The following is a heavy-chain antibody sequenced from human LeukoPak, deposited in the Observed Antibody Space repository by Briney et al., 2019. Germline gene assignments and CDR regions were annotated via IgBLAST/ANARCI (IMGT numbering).Heavy chain of an antibody. CDR2: IYYSGST. CDR3: ARGRPVAATHY. Sequence: PSETLSLTCTVSGGSISSYYWSWIRQPPGKGLEWMGYIYYSGSTNYNPSLKSRVTISVDTSKNQFSLKLSSVTAAGTAVYYCARGRPVAATHYWGQGTLVTVSS. V-gene: IGHV4-59*01. D-gene: IGHD2-15*01. CDR1: GGSISSYY. J-gene: IGHJ4*02.